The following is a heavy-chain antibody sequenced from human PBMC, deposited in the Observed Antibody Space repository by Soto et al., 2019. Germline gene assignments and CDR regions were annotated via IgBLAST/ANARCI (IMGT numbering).Heavy chain of an antibody. CDR2: IYYSGST. Sequence: QLQLQESGPGLVKPSETLSLTCTVSGGSISSSSYYWGWIRQPPGKGLEWIGSIYYSGSTYYNPPLKSRVTISVDTSKTQFSLKLSSVTAADTAVYYCASQNNPYYYYGMDVWGQGTTVTVSS. CDR1: GGSISSSSYY. V-gene: IGHV4-39*01. CDR3: ASQNNPYYYYGMDV. J-gene: IGHJ6*02. D-gene: IGHD1-1*01.